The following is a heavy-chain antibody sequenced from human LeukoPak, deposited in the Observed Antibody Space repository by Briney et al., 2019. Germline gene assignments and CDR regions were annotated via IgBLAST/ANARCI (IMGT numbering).Heavy chain of an antibody. V-gene: IGHV3-74*01. CDR2: INSDGSIT. CDR1: GFSFNIYG. CDR3: ARDAVDTANAV. D-gene: IGHD5-18*01. Sequence: PGGSLRLSCEASGFSFNIYGMHWVRQAPGKGLVWVSHINSDGSITSYADSVKGRFTISRDNAKNTLYLQMNSLRAEDTAVYYCARDAVDTANAVWGQGTTVTVSS. J-gene: IGHJ6*02.